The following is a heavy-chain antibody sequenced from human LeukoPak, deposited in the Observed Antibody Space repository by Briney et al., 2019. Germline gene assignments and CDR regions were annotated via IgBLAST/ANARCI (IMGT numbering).Heavy chain of an antibody. V-gene: IGHV4-59*01. CDR3: ARIPPPEYCSGGSCPIDDAFDI. D-gene: IGHD2-15*01. CDR1: GGSISSYY. J-gene: IGHJ3*02. Sequence: SETLSLTCTVSGGSISSYYWSWIRQPPGKGLEWIGYIYYSGSTNYNPSLKSRVTISVDTSKNQSSLKLSSVTAADTAVYYCARIPPPEYCSGGSCPIDDAFDIWGQGTMVTVSS. CDR2: IYYSGST.